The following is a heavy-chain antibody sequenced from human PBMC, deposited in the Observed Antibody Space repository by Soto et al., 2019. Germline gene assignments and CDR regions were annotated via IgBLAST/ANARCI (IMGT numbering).Heavy chain of an antibody. J-gene: IGHJ4*02. D-gene: IGHD2-2*01. CDR1: GFTFSSYW. CDR3: ATHCITTSCIQY. CDR2: INSDGSTT. Sequence: GGSLRLSCTASGFTFSSYWMHWVRQAPGKGLVWVSRINSDGSTTNYADSVKGRFTISRDNAKNTLYLQMNSLRAEDTAIYYCATHCITTSCIQYWGQGTLVTVSS. V-gene: IGHV3-74*01.